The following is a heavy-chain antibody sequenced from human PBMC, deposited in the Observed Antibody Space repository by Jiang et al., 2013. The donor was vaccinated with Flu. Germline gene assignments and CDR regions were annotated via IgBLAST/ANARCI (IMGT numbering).Heavy chain of an antibody. CDR1: GFTFSSYA. D-gene: IGHD3-10*01. V-gene: IGHV3-23*04. J-gene: IGHJ5*02. CDR2: IRVSGGST. CDR3: AKDRDSGSGSYPNWFDP. Sequence: QLVESGGGLVQPGGSLRLSCAASGFTFSSYAMNWVRQAPGKGLEWVSAIRVSGGSTYYADSVKGRFTISRDNSKNTLYLQMNSLRAEDTAVYYCAKDRDSGSGSYPNWFDPWGQGTLVTVSS.